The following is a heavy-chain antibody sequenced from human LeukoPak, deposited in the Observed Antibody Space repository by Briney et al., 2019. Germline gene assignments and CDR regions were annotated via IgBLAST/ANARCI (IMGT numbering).Heavy chain of an antibody. Sequence: SETLSLTCTVPGGSISNSGYYWCWIRQPPGKGLEWIASIFYSVSTSYNPSLKSRLTISVNTSKNQFSPEPSSMPPAHPAVYFCARHSSYVRPVRYWGQGTLGTVSP. CDR1: GGSISNSGYY. CDR3: ARHSSYVRPVRY. D-gene: IGHD3-10*02. V-gene: IGHV4-39*01. J-gene: IGHJ4*02. CDR2: IFYSVST.